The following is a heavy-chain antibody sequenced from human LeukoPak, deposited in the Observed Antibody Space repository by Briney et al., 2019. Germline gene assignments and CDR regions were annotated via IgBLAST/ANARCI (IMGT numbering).Heavy chain of an antibody. V-gene: IGHV4-59*01. CDR2: IYHTGTT. CDR3: ARSLPYDILTGYSISFDY. CDR1: GASISSYY. Sequence: KSSETLSLTCTVSGASISSYYWNWIRQPPGKGLEYLGYIYHTGTTHYNPSLKTRVTISIDTSKNQFSLKLSSVTAADTAVYYCARSLPYDILTGYSISFDYWGQGTLVTVSS. D-gene: IGHD3-9*01. J-gene: IGHJ4*02.